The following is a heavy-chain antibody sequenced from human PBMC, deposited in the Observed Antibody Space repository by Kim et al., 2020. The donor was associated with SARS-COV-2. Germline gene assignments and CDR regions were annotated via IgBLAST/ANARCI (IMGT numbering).Heavy chain of an antibody. V-gene: IGHV6-1*01. CDR3: VRDGGHSYGYCDY. J-gene: IGHJ4*02. D-gene: IGHD5-18*01. Sequence: YAGSVERRMTINPATSKNRFSLQLNSVTPEDTAVYYCVRDGGHSYGYCDYWGQGTLVTVSS.